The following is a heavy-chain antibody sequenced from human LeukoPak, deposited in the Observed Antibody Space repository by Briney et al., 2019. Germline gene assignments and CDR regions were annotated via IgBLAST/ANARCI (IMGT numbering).Heavy chain of an antibody. CDR1: GYTFTGYY. Sequence: GASVKVSCKASGYTFTGYYMHWVRQAPGQGLEWMGWINPNGGGTNYAQKFQGRVTMTRDTSISTAYIELSRLRSDDTAVYYCARILGYDSSGYYLNYWGQGTLVTVSS. J-gene: IGHJ4*02. CDR2: INPNGGGT. D-gene: IGHD3-22*01. V-gene: IGHV1-2*02. CDR3: ARILGYDSSGYYLNY.